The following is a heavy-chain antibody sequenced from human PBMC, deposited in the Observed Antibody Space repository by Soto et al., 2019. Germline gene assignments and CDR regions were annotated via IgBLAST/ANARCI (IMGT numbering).Heavy chain of an antibody. V-gene: IGHV4-59*01. Sequence: SETLSLTCTVSGGSISSYYWSWIRQPPGKGLEWIGYIFYSGSTNYNPSLKSRVTISVDTSKNQFSLKLSSVTAADTAVYYCARVGDWFDPWGQGTLVTVSS. CDR2: IFYSGST. D-gene: IGHD3-16*01. CDR3: ARVGDWFDP. CDR1: GGSISSYY. J-gene: IGHJ5*02.